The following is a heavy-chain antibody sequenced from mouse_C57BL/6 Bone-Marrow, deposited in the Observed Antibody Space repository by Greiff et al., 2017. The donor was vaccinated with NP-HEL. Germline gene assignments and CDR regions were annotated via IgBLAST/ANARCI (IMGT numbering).Heavy chain of an antibody. Sequence: EVQLVESGPGLVKPSQSLSLTCSVTGYSITSGYYWNWIRQFPGNKLEWMGYISYDGSNNYNPSLKNRISITRDTSKNQFFLKLNSVTTEDTATYYCAREALFMDYWGQGTSVTVSS. J-gene: IGHJ4*01. CDR2: ISYDGSN. V-gene: IGHV3-6*01. CDR1: GYSITSGYY. CDR3: AREALFMDY.